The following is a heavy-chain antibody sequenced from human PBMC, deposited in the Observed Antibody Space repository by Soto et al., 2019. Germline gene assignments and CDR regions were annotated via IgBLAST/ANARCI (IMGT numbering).Heavy chain of an antibody. Sequence: SETLSLTCTVSGGSISVNSYYWGWVRQPPGKGLEWIGSVFYSGTTNYNPSLKSRVTISVDTSKNQFSLMLTSVTAADTAIYYCARRSNYYYYFMDVWGKGTTVTVSS. CDR1: GGSISVNSYY. CDR2: VFYSGTT. V-gene: IGHV4-39*01. J-gene: IGHJ6*03. CDR3: ARRSNYYYYFMDV.